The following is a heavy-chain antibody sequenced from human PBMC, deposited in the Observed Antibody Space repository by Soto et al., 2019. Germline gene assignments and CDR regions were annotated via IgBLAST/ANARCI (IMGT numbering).Heavy chain of an antibody. D-gene: IGHD3-10*01. J-gene: IGHJ4*02. CDR3: AHHPYYGLAPYSFDY. V-gene: IGHV2-5*02. CDR1: GFSLSTSGVG. Sequence: QITLKESGPTLVKPTQTLTLTCTFSGFSLSTSGVGVGWIRQPPGKALEWLAVIYWDDDKRSSSSLKSRLTTTKDTSKSQVVLTMTNMDPVDTATYYCAHHPYYGLAPYSFDYWGQGILVTVSS. CDR2: IYWDDDK.